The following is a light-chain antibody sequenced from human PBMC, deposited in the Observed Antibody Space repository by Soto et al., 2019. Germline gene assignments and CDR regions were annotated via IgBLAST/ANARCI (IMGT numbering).Light chain of an antibody. CDR3: QQSYSTPSIT. Sequence: DIQMTQSPSSLSASVGDRVTITCRASQSIISYLNWYQQKPGKAPKLLIYAASSLQSGVPSRFSGSGSGTDFTLTISSLQPEDFATCYCQQSYSTPSITFGQGTRLEIK. CDR2: AAS. V-gene: IGKV1-39*01. J-gene: IGKJ5*01. CDR1: QSIISY.